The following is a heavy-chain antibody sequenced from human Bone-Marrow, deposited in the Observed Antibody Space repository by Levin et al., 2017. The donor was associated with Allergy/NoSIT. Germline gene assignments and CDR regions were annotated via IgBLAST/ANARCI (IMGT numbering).Heavy chain of an antibody. CDR2: IYYSGST. V-gene: IGHV4-39*07. J-gene: IGHJ6*02. CDR1: GGSISSSSYY. Sequence: SQTLSLTCTVSGGSISSSSYYWGWIRQPPGKGLEWIGTIYYSGSTYYNPSLKSRVTISIDMSKNQFSLKLSSVTAADTAVYYCAREVAFDGPSDYSGMDVWGQGTTVTVSS. CDR3: AREVAFDGPSDYSGMDV. D-gene: IGHD5-24*01.